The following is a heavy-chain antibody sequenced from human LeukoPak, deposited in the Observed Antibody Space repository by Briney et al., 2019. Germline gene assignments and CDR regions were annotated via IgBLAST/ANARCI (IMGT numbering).Heavy chain of an antibody. Sequence: PGGSLRLSCAASGFTFSSYGMHWVRQAPGKGLEWVAVIWYDGSNKYYADSVKGRFAISRDNSKNTLYLQMNSLRAEDTAVYYCAREGIVTRGTHFYYYGMDVWGKGTTVTVSS. CDR2: IWYDGSNK. V-gene: IGHV3-33*01. D-gene: IGHD2/OR15-2a*01. CDR1: GFTFSSYG. J-gene: IGHJ6*04. CDR3: AREGIVTRGTHFYYYGMDV.